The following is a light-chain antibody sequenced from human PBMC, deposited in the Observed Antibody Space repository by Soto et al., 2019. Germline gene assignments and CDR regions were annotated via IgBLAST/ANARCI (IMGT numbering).Light chain of an antibody. CDR3: QPSNSYSEA. CDR1: QTISSW. J-gene: IGKJ1*01. CDR2: KAS. Sequence: DIQMTQSPSTLSGSVGDRVTITCRASQTISSWLAWYQQKPGKAPKLLIYKASTLKSGVPSRFSGSGSGTEFTLTISSLQPDDFATYYCQPSNSYSEAFGQGTQVELK. V-gene: IGKV1-5*03.